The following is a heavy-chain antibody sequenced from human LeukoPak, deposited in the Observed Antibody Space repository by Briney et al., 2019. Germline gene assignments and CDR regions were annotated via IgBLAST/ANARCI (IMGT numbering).Heavy chain of an antibody. J-gene: IGHJ4*02. V-gene: IGHV3-23*01. CDR3: AKGAEIDH. CDR2: MTGPADTT. CDR1: GFNFNNFA. Sequence: GGSPRLSCAASGFNFNNFATSWVRQAPGKGPEWLSAMTGPADTTYYAESVKGRFTISRDYSKSMVYLQMTSLRVEDTAIYYFAKGAEIDHWGQGTLVTVSS.